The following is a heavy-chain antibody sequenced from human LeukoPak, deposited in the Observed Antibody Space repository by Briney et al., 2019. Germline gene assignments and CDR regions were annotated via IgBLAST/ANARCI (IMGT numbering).Heavy chain of an antibody. D-gene: IGHD4-23*01. CDR2: ISGSGDRT. Sequence: GGSLRLSCAASGFTFRSYAMSWVRQAPGKGVEWVSVISGSGDRTYYADSVKGRFTISRDNSKKTLYLQMNSLRAEDTAVYYRAKDLSSAGGNSPGYFDLWGRGTLVTVSS. CDR1: GFTFRSYA. CDR3: AKDLSSAGGNSPGYFDL. V-gene: IGHV3-23*01. J-gene: IGHJ2*01.